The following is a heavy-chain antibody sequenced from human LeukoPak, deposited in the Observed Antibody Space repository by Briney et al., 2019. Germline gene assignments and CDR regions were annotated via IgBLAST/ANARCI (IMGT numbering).Heavy chain of an antibody. CDR3: ARDLGQYYDTSDNWFDP. CDR2: IKQDGSEK. J-gene: IGHJ5*02. CDR1: GFTFSSYW. Sequence: GGSLRLSCAASGFTFSSYWMNWVRQAPGKGLEWVANIKQDGSEKYYVDSVKGRFTISRDNAKNTLNLQMNSLRAEDTAVYYCARDLGQYYDTSDNWFDPWGQGTLVTVSS. V-gene: IGHV3-7*01. D-gene: IGHD3-22*01.